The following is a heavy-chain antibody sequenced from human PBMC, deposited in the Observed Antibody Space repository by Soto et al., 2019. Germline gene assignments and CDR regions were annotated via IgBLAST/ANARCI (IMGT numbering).Heavy chain of an antibody. Sequence: SLRLSCAASGFSFSGYGMHWVRQAPGKGLDWVAVIWYDGSNKYYADSVKGRFTISRDNSKNTLYLQMNSLRAEDTAVYYCARLLGYCSSTSCPGDYWGQGTLVTVSS. J-gene: IGHJ4*02. V-gene: IGHV3-33*01. CDR1: GFSFSGYG. CDR2: IWYDGSNK. D-gene: IGHD2-2*01. CDR3: ARLLGYCSSTSCPGDY.